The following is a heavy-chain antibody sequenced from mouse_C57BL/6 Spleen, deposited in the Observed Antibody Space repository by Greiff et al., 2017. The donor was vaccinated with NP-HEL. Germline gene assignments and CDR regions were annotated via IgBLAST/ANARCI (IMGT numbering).Heavy chain of an antibody. J-gene: IGHJ2*01. Sequence: VQLQQPGAELVKPGASVKLSCKASGYTFTSYWTHWVKQRPGHGLEWIGMIHPNSGSTNYTEKFKSKATLTVDKSSSTAYMQLSSLTSEDSAVYYCARPITTVVADYWGQGTTLTGSS. D-gene: IGHD1-1*01. CDR3: ARPITTVVADY. CDR2: IHPNSGST. V-gene: IGHV1-64*01. CDR1: GYTFTSYW.